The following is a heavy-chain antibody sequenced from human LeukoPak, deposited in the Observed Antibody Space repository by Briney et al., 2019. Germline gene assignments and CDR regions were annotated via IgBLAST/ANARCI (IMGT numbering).Heavy chain of an antibody. J-gene: IGHJ4*02. CDR3: ASLIAAAGTKVDY. D-gene: IGHD6-13*01. Sequence: GESLKISCKGSGYSFTSYWIGWVRQMPRKGLEWMGIIYPGDSDTRYSPSFQGQVTISADKSISTAYLQWSSLKASDTAMYYCASLIAAAGTKVDYWGQGTLVTVSS. CDR1: GYSFTSYW. V-gene: IGHV5-51*01. CDR2: IYPGDSDT.